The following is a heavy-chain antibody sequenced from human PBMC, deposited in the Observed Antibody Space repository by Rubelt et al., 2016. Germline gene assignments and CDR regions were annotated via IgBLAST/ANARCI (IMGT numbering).Heavy chain of an antibody. Sequence: QVQLVQSGAEVKKPGASVKVSCKASSYTFTSYGLSWVRLAPGPWLEWMGWLSRYNCHTNYAQKIQGRVTKTTDTSTSTAYMELRSLRSDDTAVYYCARVEYYYDSSGYSDYWGQGTLVTVSS. CDR1: SYTFTSYG. J-gene: IGHJ4*02. V-gene: IGHV1-18*01. D-gene: IGHD3-22*01. CDR2: LSRYNCHT. CDR3: ARVEYYYDSSGYSDY.